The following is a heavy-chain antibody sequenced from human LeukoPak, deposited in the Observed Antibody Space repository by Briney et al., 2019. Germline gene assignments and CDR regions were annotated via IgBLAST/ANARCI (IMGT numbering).Heavy chain of an antibody. Sequence: GGSLRLSCAASWFVVSTNYMTWVRQPPGKGLEWVSVIYKDGRTFYTDSVKGRFTISRDNSKNTVYLQTSSLRVEDTAVYYCAKSLTYYHENSDSIWGQGTLVTVSS. D-gene: IGHD3-22*01. CDR3: AKSLTYYHENSDSI. CDR1: WFVVSTNY. V-gene: IGHV3-53*01. CDR2: IYKDGRT. J-gene: IGHJ4*02.